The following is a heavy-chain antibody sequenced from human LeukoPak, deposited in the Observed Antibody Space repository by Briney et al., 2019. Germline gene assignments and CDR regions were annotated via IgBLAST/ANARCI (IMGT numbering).Heavy chain of an antibody. J-gene: IGHJ4*02. V-gene: IGHV3-48*01. CDR3: ARSLVVGATYPSH. CDR1: GFTFSSYG. Sequence: QTGGSLRLSCAASGFTFSSYGMTWVRQAPGKGLEWVSYISSSSSTIYYADSVKGRFTISRDNAKNSLYLQLNSLRAEDTAVYYCARSLVVGATYPSHWGQGPLVTVSS. CDR2: ISSSSSTI. D-gene: IGHD1-26*01.